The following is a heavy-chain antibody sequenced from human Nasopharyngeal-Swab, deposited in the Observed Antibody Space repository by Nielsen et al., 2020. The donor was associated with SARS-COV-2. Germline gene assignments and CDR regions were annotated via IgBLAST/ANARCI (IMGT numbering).Heavy chain of an antibody. J-gene: IGHJ6*02. V-gene: IGHV4-39*01. D-gene: IGHD4-11*01. Sequence: SETLSLTCTVSGGSINSSSYYWGWIRQPPGKGLEWIGSIYYSGSTYYNPSLKSRVTISVDTSKNQFSLKLSSVTAADTAVYYCARDNYPYYYYGMDVWGQGTTVTVSS. CDR1: GGSINSSSYY. CDR2: IYYSGST. CDR3: ARDNYPYYYYGMDV.